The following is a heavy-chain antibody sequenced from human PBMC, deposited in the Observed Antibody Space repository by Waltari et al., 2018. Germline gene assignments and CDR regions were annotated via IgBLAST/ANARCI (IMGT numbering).Heavy chain of an antibody. CDR2: ISWNSGSI. J-gene: IGHJ4*02. CDR1: GFTFDDYA. Sequence: EVQLVESGGGLVQPGRSLRLSCAASGFTFDDYAMHWVRQAPGKGLGWVSGISWNSGSIGYADSVKGRFTISRDNAKNSLYLQMNSLRAEDTALYYCAKEGFSSSWYEFDYWGQGTLVTVSS. V-gene: IGHV3-9*01. CDR3: AKEGFSSSWYEFDY. D-gene: IGHD6-13*01.